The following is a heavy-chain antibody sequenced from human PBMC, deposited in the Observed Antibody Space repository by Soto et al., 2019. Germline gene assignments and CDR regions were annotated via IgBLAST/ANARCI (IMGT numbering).Heavy chain of an antibody. CDR2: IYYSGST. J-gene: IGHJ5*02. V-gene: IGHV4-59*08. Sequence: SETLSLTCTVSGGSISSYYWSWIRQPPGKGLEWIGYIYYSGSTNYNPSLKSRVTISVDTSKNQFSLKLSSVTAADTAVYYCARWHVQTYYYGSGSDSGAWFDPWGQGTLVTVSS. CDR3: ARWHVQTYYYGSGSDSGAWFDP. D-gene: IGHD3-10*01. CDR1: GGSISSYY.